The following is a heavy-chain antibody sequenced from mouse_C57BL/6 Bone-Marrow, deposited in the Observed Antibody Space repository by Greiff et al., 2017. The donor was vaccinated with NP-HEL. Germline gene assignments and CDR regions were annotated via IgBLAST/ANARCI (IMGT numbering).Heavy chain of an antibody. CDR1: GFNIKDDY. Sequence: VQLQQSGAELVRPGASVKLSCTASGFNIKDDYMHWVKQRPEQGLEWIGWIDPENGDTEYASNFQGKATITADTSSNTAYLPLNSLTSEDTAVYYCTSYDGYAYWGQGTLVTVSA. V-gene: IGHV14-4*01. D-gene: IGHD2-3*01. CDR2: IDPENGDT. CDR3: TSYDGYAY. J-gene: IGHJ3*01.